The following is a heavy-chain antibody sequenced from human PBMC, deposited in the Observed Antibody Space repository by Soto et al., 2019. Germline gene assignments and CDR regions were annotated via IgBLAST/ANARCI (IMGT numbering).Heavy chain of an antibody. D-gene: IGHD2-2*01. CDR1: GFIFSSLA. Sequence: EVQLLESGGGLVQPGGSLRLSCAASGFIFSSLAMSWVRQAPGKGLEWVSAIPGSADSTYYADSVKGRFTISRDNSKNTLYLQMNSLRAEDTAVYYCAKKLPEAGSHHAFDLWGHGTMVTVSS. CDR3: AKKLPEAGSHHAFDL. J-gene: IGHJ3*01. V-gene: IGHV3-23*01. CDR2: IPGSADST.